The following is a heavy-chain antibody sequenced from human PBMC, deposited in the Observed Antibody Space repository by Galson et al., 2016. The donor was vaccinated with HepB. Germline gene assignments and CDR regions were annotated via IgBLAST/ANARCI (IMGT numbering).Heavy chain of an antibody. CDR2: IYYSGST. CDR1: GGSISGSNYY. J-gene: IGHJ6*03. CDR3: ATGIVVAGKMYYYYMDV. D-gene: IGHD6-19*01. Sequence: SETLSLTCNVSGGSISGSNYYWGWIRQPPGRGLEWIGSIYYSGSTNYNPSLESRITISVDTPKNHLSLSLSSVTAAGTAVYYCATGIVVAGKMYYYYMDVWGKGTSVTVSS. V-gene: IGHV4-39*01.